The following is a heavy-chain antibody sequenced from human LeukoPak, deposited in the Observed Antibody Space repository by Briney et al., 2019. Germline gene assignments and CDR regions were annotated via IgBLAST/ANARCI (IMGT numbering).Heavy chain of an antibody. CDR2: IYTSGST. J-gene: IGHJ1*01. CDR1: GGSINSGSYY. V-gene: IGHV4-61*02. Sequence: SQTLSLTCTVSGGSINSGSYYWNWIRQPAGKGLEWIGRIYTSGSTNYNPSLKSRVTIAVDTSNNQFSLKLNSVTAADTAVYYCATVGYTSGWYAEYFQHWGQGTLVTVSS. D-gene: IGHD6-19*01. CDR3: ATVGYTSGWYAEYFQH.